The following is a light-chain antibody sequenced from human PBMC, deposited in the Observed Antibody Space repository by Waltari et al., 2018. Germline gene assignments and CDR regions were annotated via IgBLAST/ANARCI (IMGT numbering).Light chain of an antibody. CDR2: EGS. Sequence: QSALTQPASVSGSPGQSITIPCTGTSSDVGSYNLVSWYQQHPGKAPKLMIYEGSKRPSGVSKRFSGATAGNTASLTISGLQAEDEADYYCCSYAGSSTYVCGTGTKVTVL. CDR3: CSYAGSSTYV. V-gene: IGLV2-23*01. CDR1: SSDVGSYNL. J-gene: IGLJ1*01.